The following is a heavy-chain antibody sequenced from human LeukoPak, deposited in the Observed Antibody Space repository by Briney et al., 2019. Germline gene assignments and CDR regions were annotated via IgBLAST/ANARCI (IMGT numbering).Heavy chain of an antibody. CDR1: GYTFSSYS. V-gene: IGHV3-48*04. CDR2: ISSSSGTI. J-gene: IGHJ4*02. Sequence: PWGALRLTCAASGYTFSSYSIDWVRQAPAKGREGVSLISSSSGTIYYADSVKGRFTISRDNAKNSVYLQMNILRAEDTAVYYRARVWSSGYTKDDWGQGTLVTVSS. D-gene: IGHD3-22*01. CDR3: ARVWSSGYTKDD.